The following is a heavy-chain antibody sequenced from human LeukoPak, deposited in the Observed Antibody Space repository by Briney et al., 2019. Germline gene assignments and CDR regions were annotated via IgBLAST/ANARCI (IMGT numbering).Heavy chain of an antibody. D-gene: IGHD3-3*01. Sequence: SETLSLTCTVSGGSINTYFWSWIRQPPGKGLEWIGYISSGGSTNYNPSLKSRVTISVDTSKNQFSLKLSSVTAADTAVYYCARGSAYYNYGGQGTLVPVSS. CDR3: ARGSAYYNY. V-gene: IGHV4-59*01. CDR2: ISSGGST. J-gene: IGHJ4*02. CDR1: GGSINTYF.